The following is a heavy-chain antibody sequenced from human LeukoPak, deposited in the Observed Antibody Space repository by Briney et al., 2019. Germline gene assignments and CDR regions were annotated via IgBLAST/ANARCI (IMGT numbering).Heavy chain of an antibody. J-gene: IGHJ5*02. CDR2: IYHSGST. CDR1: GYSISSGYY. V-gene: IGHV4-38-2*02. Sequence: PSETLSLTCTVSGYSISSGYYWGWIRPPPGKGLEWIGSIYHSGSTYYNPSLQSRVTISVDTSKNQFSLKLSSVTAADTAIYYCASSTYDSSGYYYYNWFDPWGQGTLVTVSS. D-gene: IGHD3-22*01. CDR3: ASSTYDSSGYYYYNWFDP.